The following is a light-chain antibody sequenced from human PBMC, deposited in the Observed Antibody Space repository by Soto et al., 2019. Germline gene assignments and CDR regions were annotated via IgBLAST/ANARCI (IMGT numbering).Light chain of an antibody. CDR3: QQYDNRPLT. V-gene: IGKV1-33*01. CDR1: QDIKHY. Sequence: DIQMTQSPSSLSASVGDRVTITCQASQDIKHYLNWYQQKSGKAPKLLIYDASDLETGVPSRFSGSGSGTDFTFTINSLRPEDIATYYCQQYDNRPLTFGGGTKVEIK. CDR2: DAS. J-gene: IGKJ4*01.